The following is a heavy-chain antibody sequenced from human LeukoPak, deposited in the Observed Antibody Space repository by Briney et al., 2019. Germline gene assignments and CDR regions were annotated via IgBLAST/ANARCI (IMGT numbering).Heavy chain of an antibody. J-gene: IGHJ4*02. CDR2: ISYDGSNK. D-gene: IGHD4/OR15-4a*01. CDR3: ARLTHGIHGVVDY. Sequence: GGSLRLSCAASGFTFSSYGMHWVRQAPGKGLEWVAVISYDGSNKYYADSVKGRFTISRDNSKNTLYLQMNSLRAEDTAVYYCARLTHGIHGVVDYWGQGTLVTVSS. CDR1: GFTFSSYG. V-gene: IGHV3-30*03.